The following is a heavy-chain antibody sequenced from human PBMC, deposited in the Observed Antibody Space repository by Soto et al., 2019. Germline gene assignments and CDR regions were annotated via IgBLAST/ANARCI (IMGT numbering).Heavy chain of an antibody. Sequence: ASVKVSCKASGYTFTNYGISWVRQAPGQGLEWMGWISAYNGDTKYAENLQGRVTMTTDTSTSTAYMELRSLRSDDTAVYYCARHRSGYSYGFIGYWGQGTLVTVSS. J-gene: IGHJ4*02. V-gene: IGHV1-18*01. CDR1: GYTFTNYG. CDR2: ISAYNGDT. D-gene: IGHD5-18*01. CDR3: ARHRSGYSYGFIGY.